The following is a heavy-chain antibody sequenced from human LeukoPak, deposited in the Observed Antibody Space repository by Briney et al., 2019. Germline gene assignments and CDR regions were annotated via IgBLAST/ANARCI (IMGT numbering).Heavy chain of an antibody. D-gene: IGHD4-17*01. V-gene: IGHV3-23*01. Sequence: GGSLRLSCVAAGFTFRTFAMSWVRQTPGKGLEWVSAISGSGDSTYYADSVKGRFTISRDNSKNTLYLQMDSLRAGDTATYYRAKLATVTTQVSWFDPWGQGTLVTVSS. CDR1: GFTFRTFA. CDR3: AKLATVTTQVSWFDP. J-gene: IGHJ5*02. CDR2: ISGSGDST.